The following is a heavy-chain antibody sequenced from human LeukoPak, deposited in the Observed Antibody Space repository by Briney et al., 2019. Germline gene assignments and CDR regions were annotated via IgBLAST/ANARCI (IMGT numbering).Heavy chain of an antibody. Sequence: GGSLRLSCAASGFSISNDWMSWVRQAPGKGLEWVARVKSRGAGETTDYAAPVKGRFTISRDDSKNTLYLQMNSLKTEDTAVYYCTLIQGWGSGSYYRDFWGQGTLVTVSS. D-gene: IGHD3-10*01. CDR3: TLIQGWGSGSYYRDF. CDR2: VKSRGAGETT. CDR1: GFSISNDW. V-gene: IGHV3-15*01. J-gene: IGHJ4*02.